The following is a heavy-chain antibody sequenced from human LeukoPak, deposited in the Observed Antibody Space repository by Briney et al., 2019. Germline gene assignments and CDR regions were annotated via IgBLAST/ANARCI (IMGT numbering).Heavy chain of an antibody. D-gene: IGHD3-10*01. J-gene: IGHJ5*02. CDR1: GYTFTSYF. CDR2: INPSGGST. CDR3: ARLYGSGTNNWFDP. Sequence: ASVKVSCKASGYTFTSYFMHWVRQAPGQGLEWMGIINPSGGSTSYAQKFQGRVTMTRDTSTSTAYLQWSSLKASDTAMYYCARLYGSGTNNWFDPWGQGTLVTVSS. V-gene: IGHV1-46*01.